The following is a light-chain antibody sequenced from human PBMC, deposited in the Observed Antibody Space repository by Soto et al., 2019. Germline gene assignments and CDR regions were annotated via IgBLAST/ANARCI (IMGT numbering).Light chain of an antibody. CDR1: QSVGAQ. Sequence: EVVLTQYPASLSLSPGERATLSCRASQSVGAQFAWYQQKPGQSPRLLIYGAARFSGSGSGTDFTLTITSLEPEDSAVYYCQQRNDWGSFGGGTRVEIK. CDR3: QQRNDWGS. V-gene: IGKV3-11*01. J-gene: IGKJ4*01. CDR2: G.